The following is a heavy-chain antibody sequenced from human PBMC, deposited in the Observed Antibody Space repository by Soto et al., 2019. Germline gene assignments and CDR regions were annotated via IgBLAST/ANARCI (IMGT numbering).Heavy chain of an antibody. J-gene: IGHJ4*02. V-gene: IGHV4-34*01. D-gene: IGHD6-13*01. CDR2: INHSGST. CDR3: ARARRTRGQQLARPYFDY. Sequence: SETLSLTCAVYGGSFSGYYWSWIRQPPGKGLEWIGEINHSGSTNYNPSLKSRVTISVDTSKNQFSLKLSSVTAADTAVYYCARARRTRGQQLARPYFDYWGQGTLVTVSS. CDR1: GGSFSGYY.